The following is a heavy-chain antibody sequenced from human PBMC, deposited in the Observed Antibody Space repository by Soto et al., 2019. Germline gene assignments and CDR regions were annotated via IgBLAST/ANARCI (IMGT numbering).Heavy chain of an antibody. CDR3: ARVVFGDYYGMDV. J-gene: IGHJ6*02. D-gene: IGHD3-16*01. Sequence: GGSLRLSCAASGFTFHSYDMHWVRQATGKGLEWVSGIGTAGETYYLGSVKGRFTISRENAENSLYLQMNTLRAGDAAVYYCARVVFGDYYGMDVWGQGTTVTVSS. CDR1: GFTFHSYD. CDR2: IGTAGET. V-gene: IGHV3-13*01.